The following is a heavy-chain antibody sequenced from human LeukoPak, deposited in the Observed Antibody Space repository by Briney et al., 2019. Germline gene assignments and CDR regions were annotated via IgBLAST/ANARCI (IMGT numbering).Heavy chain of an antibody. J-gene: IGHJ4*02. CDR3: ARAPREQWLVLPPYYFDY. CDR1: GYTFTSYD. D-gene: IGHD6-19*01. CDR2: MNPNSGNT. Sequence: ASVKVSCKASGYTFTSYDINWVRQATGQGREWMGWMNPNSGNTGYAQKFQGRVTMTRNTSISTAYMELSSLRSEDTAVYYCARAPREQWLVLPPYYFDYWGQGTLVTVSS. V-gene: IGHV1-8*01.